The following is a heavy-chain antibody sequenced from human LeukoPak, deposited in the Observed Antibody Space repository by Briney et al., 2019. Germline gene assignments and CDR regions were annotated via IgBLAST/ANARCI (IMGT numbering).Heavy chain of an antibody. J-gene: IGHJ4*02. D-gene: IGHD4-17*01. CDR3: ARGKMTTVTNLDY. CDR2: IYYSGST. V-gene: IGHV4-28*03. CDR1: GYSISSSNW. Sequence: SETLSLTCAVSGYSISSSNWWGWIRQPPGKGLEWIGYIYYSGSTYYNPSLKSRVTMSVDTSKNQFSLKLSSVTAADTAVYYCARGKMTTVTNLDYWGQGTLVTVSS.